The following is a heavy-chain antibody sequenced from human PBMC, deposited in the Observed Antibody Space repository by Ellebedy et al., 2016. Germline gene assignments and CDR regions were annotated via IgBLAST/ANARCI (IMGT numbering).Heavy chain of an antibody. V-gene: IGHV1-69*13. CDR3: ASSYCSGGSCYSGGYYYYYGMDV. CDR1: GGTFSSYA. J-gene: IGHJ6*02. Sequence: SVKVSXXASGGTFSSYAISWVRQAPGQGLEWMEGIIPIFGTANYAQKFQGRVTITADESTSTAYMELSSLRSEDTAVYYCASSYCSGGSCYSGGYYYYYGMDVWGQGTTVTVSS. CDR2: IIPIFGTA. D-gene: IGHD2-15*01.